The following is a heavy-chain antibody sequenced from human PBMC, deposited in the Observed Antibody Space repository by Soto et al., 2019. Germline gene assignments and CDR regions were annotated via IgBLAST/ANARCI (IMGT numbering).Heavy chain of an antibody. CDR3: ARQGFGQLHGLVDV. Sequence: QVQLQESGPGLVKPSETLSLTCSVSGGSITSHYCSWFRQPPGKGLEWIGYIHHSGSTSYNPSLNSRVTLSVDTSKSQFSLKVRSVTAADTALYYCARQGFGQLHGLVDVWGPGTTVTVSS. J-gene: IGHJ6*02. CDR2: IHHSGST. D-gene: IGHD3-10*01. CDR1: GGSITSHY. V-gene: IGHV4-59*08.